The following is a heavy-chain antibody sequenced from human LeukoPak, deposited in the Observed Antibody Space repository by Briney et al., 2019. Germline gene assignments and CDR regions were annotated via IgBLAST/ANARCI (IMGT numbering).Heavy chain of an antibody. CDR1: GGSISSYY. D-gene: IGHD6-13*01. CDR3: ARASSSWHPRDFDY. V-gene: IGHV4-59*01. J-gene: IGHJ4*02. CDR2: IYYSGST. Sequence: SETLSLTCTVSGGSISSYYWSWIRQPPGKGLEWIGYIYYSGSTNHNPSLKSRVTISVDTSKNQFSLKLSSVTAADTAVYYCARASSSWHPRDFDYWGQGTLVTVSS.